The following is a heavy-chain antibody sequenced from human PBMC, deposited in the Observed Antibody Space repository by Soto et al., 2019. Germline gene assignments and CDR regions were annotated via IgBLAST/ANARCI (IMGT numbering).Heavy chain of an antibody. J-gene: IGHJ3*01. D-gene: IGHD5-18*01. CDR2: VSSAGDST. CDR1: GFTFSSNA. V-gene: IGHV3-23*01. CDR3: ASQYTGFLDAFDV. Sequence: GGSLRLSCAASGFTFSSNAMGWVRQTPRKGLEWVSTVSSAGDSTFYADSVKGRFTISRDNSKNSVSLQMNSLRAEDTAIYYCASQYTGFLDAFDVWGQGTVVTVSS.